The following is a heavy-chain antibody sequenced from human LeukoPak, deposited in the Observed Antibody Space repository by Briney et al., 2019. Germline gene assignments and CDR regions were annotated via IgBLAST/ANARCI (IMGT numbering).Heavy chain of an antibody. CDR3: AKGYYGSGSYGWFDY. J-gene: IGHJ4*02. V-gene: IGHV3-23*01. D-gene: IGHD3-10*01. Sequence: GGSLRLSCAASGFTFSTYWMSWVRQAPGKGLEWVSTISGSGDRTYYADSVKGRFTISRDNSKNTLFLHMNSLRAEDTAVYSCAKGYYGSGSYGWFDYWGQGTLVTVSS. CDR2: ISGSGDRT. CDR1: GFTFSTYW.